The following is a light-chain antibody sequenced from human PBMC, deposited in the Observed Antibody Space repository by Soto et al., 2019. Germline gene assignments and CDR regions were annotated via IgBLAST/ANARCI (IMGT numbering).Light chain of an antibody. J-gene: IGLJ1*01. CDR3: SVYTRTSTYV. V-gene: IGLV2-18*01. CDR1: IDDVTAYYR. CDR2: DVS. Sequence: QSALTQPPSVSGSPGQSVTTSCSGTIDDVTAYYRVSWYQQTPGTAPKLMIYDVSNRPSGVPDRFSGSRSGNTASLTISGLQAEDEGDYYCSVYTRTSTYVFGTGTKLTVL.